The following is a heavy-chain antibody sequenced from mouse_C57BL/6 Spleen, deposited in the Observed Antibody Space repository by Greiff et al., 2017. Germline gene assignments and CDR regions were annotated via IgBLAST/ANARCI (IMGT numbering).Heavy chain of an antibody. Sequence: QVQLQQPGAELVKPGASVKLSCKASGYTFTSYWMHWVKQRPGQGLEWIGMIHPNSGSTNYNEKFKSKATLTVDKSSSTAYMQLSSLTSEDSAVYYCARSSYYGSPYWYFDVWGTGTTLTVSS. CDR2: IHPNSGST. CDR1: GYTFTSYW. V-gene: IGHV1-64*01. D-gene: IGHD1-1*01. CDR3: ARSSYYGSPYWYFDV. J-gene: IGHJ1*03.